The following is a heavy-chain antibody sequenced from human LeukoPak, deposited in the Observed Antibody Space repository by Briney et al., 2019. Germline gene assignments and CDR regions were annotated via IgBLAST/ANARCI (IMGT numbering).Heavy chain of an antibody. Sequence: SETLSLTCTVSGGSISSYYWSWIRPPPGKGLEWIGYIYYSGSTNYNPSLKSRVTISVDTSKNQFSLKLSSVTAADTAVYYCARGTYGGYSGYLNWFDPWGQGTLVTVSS. CDR2: IYYSGST. D-gene: IGHD5-12*01. V-gene: IGHV4-59*01. CDR1: GGSISSYY. J-gene: IGHJ5*02. CDR3: ARGTYGGYSGYLNWFDP.